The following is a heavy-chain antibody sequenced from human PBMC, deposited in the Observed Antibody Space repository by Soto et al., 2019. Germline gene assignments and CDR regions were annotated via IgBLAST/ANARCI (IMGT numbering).Heavy chain of an antibody. V-gene: IGHV4-34*01. CDR2: INHSGST. Sequence: QVQLQQWGAGLLKHSETLSLTCAVYGGSFSGYYWSWIRQPPGKGLEWIGEINHSGSTNYNPSRKSRVTISVDTSKNQFSLNLSSVTAADTAVYYCARGRFWGYCSSTSCYRYWYYFDYWGQGTLVTVSS. CDR3: ARGRFWGYCSSTSCYRYWYYFDY. D-gene: IGHD2-2*01. J-gene: IGHJ4*02. CDR1: GGSFSGYY.